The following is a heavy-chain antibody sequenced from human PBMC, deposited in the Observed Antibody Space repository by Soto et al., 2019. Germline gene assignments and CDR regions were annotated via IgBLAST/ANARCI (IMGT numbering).Heavy chain of an antibody. Sequence: SQTLSLTCAISGDSVSSNSAAWNWIRPSPSRGLEWLGRTYYRSKWYNDYAVSVKSRITINPDTSKNQFSLQLNSVTPEDTAVYYCARLSSSWYVRNYYGMDVWGQGTTVTVSS. D-gene: IGHD6-13*01. CDR2: TYYRSKWYN. V-gene: IGHV6-1*01. CDR3: ARLSSSWYVRNYYGMDV. J-gene: IGHJ6*02. CDR1: GDSVSSNSAA.